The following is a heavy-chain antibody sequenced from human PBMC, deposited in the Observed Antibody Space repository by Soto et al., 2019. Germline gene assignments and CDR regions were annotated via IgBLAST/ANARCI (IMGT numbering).Heavy chain of an antibody. CDR2: MNPNSGNT. D-gene: IGHD1-1*01. CDR3: ARERTGTTSMDV. V-gene: IGHV1-8*02. CDR1: GYTFTNSG. Sequence: ASVKVSCKASGYTFTNSGISWVRQAPGQGLEWMGWMNPNSGNTGYAQKFQGRVTMTRNTSISTAYMELSSLRSEDTAVYYCARERTGTTSMDVWGQGTTVTVSS. J-gene: IGHJ6*02.